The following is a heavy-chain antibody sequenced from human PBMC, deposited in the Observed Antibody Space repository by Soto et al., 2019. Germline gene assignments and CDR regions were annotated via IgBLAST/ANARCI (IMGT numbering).Heavy chain of an antibody. V-gene: IGHV4-59*12. Sequence: SSETLSLTCTVSGGSISSYYWSWIRQPPGKGLEWIGYIYYSGSTNYNPSLKSRVTISVDTSKNQFSLKLSSVTAADTAVYYCARGGIPLTFGGVIVIGYFDYWGQGTLVTVSS. D-gene: IGHD3-16*02. CDR2: IYYSGST. CDR1: GGSISSYY. CDR3: ARGGIPLTFGGVIVIGYFDY. J-gene: IGHJ4*02.